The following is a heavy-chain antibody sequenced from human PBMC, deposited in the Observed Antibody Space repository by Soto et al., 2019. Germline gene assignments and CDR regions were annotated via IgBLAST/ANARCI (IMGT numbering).Heavy chain of an antibody. CDR3: ARDRATVTTLWFDP. J-gene: IGHJ5*02. CDR1: GGSISSYY. V-gene: IGHV4-4*07. CDR2: IYTSGST. Sequence: SETLSLTCTVSGGSISSYYWSWIRQPAGKGLEWIGRIYTSGSTNYNPSLKSRVTMSVDTSKNQFSLKLSSVTAADTAVYYCARDRATVTTLWFDPWGQGTPVTVSS. D-gene: IGHD4-17*01.